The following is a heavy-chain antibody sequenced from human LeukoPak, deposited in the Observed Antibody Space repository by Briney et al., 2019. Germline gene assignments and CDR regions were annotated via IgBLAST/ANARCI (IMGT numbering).Heavy chain of an antibody. CDR2: INNDGSIT. V-gene: IGHV3-74*01. J-gene: IGHJ3*02. CDR1: EFTISRYW. CDR3: ARGWNTTPRGGFDI. D-gene: IGHD1/OR15-1a*01. Sequence: HPGGSLRLSCAASEFTISRYWTHWVRQAPGKGLVWVSNINNDGSITTYADSVKGRFTISRDNVKNTLFLQMNSLGAEDTALYYCARGWNTTPRGGFDIWGLGTMVTVSS.